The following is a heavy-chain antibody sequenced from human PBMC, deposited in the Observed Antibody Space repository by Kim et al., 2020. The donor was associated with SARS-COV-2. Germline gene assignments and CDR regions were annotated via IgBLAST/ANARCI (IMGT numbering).Heavy chain of an antibody. Sequence: DSVKGRFTISRDNSKNTLYLQMNSLRAEDTAVYYCARNYYDSSGYFLFDYWGQGTLVTVSS. J-gene: IGHJ4*02. V-gene: IGHV3-30*01. D-gene: IGHD3-22*01. CDR3: ARNYYDSSGYFLFDY.